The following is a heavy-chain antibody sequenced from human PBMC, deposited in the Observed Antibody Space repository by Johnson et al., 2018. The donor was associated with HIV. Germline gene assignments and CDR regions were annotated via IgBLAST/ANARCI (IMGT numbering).Heavy chain of an antibody. CDR1: GFTVSSNY. CDR2: IYSGGST. Sequence: VQLVESGGGLVQPGGSLRLSCAASGFTVSSNYMSWVRQAPGKGLEWVSVIYSGGSTYYADSVMGRFTISRDNSKNTMYLQMNSLRAEDTAVYYCAREGVEGAFDIWGQGTMVTVSS. D-gene: IGHD2-15*01. V-gene: IGHV3-66*02. CDR3: AREGVEGAFDI. J-gene: IGHJ3*02.